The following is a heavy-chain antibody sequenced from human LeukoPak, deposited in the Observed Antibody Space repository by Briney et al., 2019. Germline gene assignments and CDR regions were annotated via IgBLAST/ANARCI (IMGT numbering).Heavy chain of an antibody. CDR2: IYYSGST. V-gene: IGHV4-31*03. CDR3: ARLTTGTTLDY. D-gene: IGHD4-17*01. Sequence: SETLSLTRTVSGGSISRGGYYWSSIRQHPGKGLEWIGYIYYSGSTYYNPSLKSRVTISVDTSKNQFSLKRSSVTAADTAVYYCARLTTGTTLDYWGQGTLVTVSS. CDR1: GGSISRGGYY. J-gene: IGHJ4*02.